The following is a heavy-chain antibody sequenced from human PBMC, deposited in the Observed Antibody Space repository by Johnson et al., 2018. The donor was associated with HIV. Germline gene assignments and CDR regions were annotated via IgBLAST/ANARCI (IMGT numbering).Heavy chain of an antibody. CDR1: GCTGNNFW. Sequence: MLLVESVGGVVQPGGSLRLSCAASGCTGNNFWRAWGRQVRGEGLSGAPTTTLWGSGKESVESVRGRFTISRDNANNSLSLQMSGLRADDPAVYYCVRATRDDAFDIWGQGTMVTVSS. CDR3: VRATRDDAFDI. J-gene: IGHJ3*02. V-gene: IGHV3-7*03. CDR2: TTLWGSGK.